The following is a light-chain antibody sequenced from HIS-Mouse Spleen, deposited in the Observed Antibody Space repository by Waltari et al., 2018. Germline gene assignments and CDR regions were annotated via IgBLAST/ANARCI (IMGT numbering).Light chain of an antibody. V-gene: IGLV2-23*03. J-gene: IGLJ3*02. CDR1: SSDVGSYNL. Sequence: QSALTQPASVSGSPGQSITISCTGTSSDVGSYNLVSWYQQHPGKAPKLIIYEGSKRPSGVSNRFPGSKSGNTASLTISGLQAEDEADYYCCSYAGSSTFGVFGGGTKLTVL. CDR3: CSYAGSSTFGV. CDR2: EGS.